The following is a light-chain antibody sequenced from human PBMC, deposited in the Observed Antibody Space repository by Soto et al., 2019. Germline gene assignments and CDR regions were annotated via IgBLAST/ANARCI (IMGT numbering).Light chain of an antibody. CDR2: SNN. CDR1: SSNIGTNT. Sequence: QSVLTQPPSASGTHGQRVPISCSGSSSNIGTNTVNWYQHLPGTSPKLLIYSNNQRPSGVPDRFSGSKSGTSASLAISGLQSEDEADYYCAAWDDSLNGWVFGGGTKLTVL. CDR3: AAWDDSLNGWV. V-gene: IGLV1-44*01. J-gene: IGLJ3*02.